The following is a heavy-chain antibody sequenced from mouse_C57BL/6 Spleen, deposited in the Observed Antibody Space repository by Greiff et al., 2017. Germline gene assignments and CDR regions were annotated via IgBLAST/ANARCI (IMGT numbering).Heavy chain of an antibody. V-gene: IGHV1-54*01. Sequence: QVQLQQSGAELVRPGTSVKVSCKASGYAFTNYLIEWVKQRPGQGLEWIGVINPGSGGTNYNEKFKGKATLTADKSSSTAYMQLSSLTSEDSAVYFCASIYYYGSSYGAMDYWGQGTSVTVSS. J-gene: IGHJ4*01. CDR1: GYAFTNYL. CDR2: INPGSGGT. CDR3: ASIYYYGSSYGAMDY. D-gene: IGHD1-1*01.